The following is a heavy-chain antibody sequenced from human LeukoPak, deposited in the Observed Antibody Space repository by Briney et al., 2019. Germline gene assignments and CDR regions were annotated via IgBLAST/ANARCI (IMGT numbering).Heavy chain of an antibody. CDR1: GFTFGNYG. CDR2: ISYDGSSE. D-gene: IGHD4-17*01. Sequence: GGSLRLSCAVSGFTFGNYGMHWVRQAPGKGLEWVALISYDGSSEYYAGPVKGRFTISRDNSKITVYLQMNSLKAEDTAVYYRAKELYNYGDYGAEGLDVGGQGTTVTVS. V-gene: IGHV3-30*18. CDR3: AKELYNYGDYGAEGLDV. J-gene: IGHJ6*02.